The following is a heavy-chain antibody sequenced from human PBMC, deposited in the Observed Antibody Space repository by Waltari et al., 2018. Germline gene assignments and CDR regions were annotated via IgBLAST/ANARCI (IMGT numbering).Heavy chain of an antibody. D-gene: IGHD2-15*01. V-gene: IGHV3-23*04. Sequence: EVQLVESGGGLVQPGGSLRLSCAASGFTFSSYAMSWVRQAPGKGLEWVSAISGSGGSTYYADPVKSRFTITRDNSKNTLYLQMNSLRAEDTAVYYCAKDVSGGGSCYSLFDIWGQGTMVTVSS. CDR3: AKDVSGGGSCYSLFDI. CDR2: ISGSGGST. J-gene: IGHJ3*02. CDR1: GFTFSSYA.